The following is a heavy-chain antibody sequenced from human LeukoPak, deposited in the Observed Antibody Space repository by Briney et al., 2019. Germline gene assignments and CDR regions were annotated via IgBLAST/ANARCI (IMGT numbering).Heavy chain of an antibody. J-gene: IGHJ4*02. CDR3: ATLPRGPTGYVGYGGEDY. V-gene: IGHV3-23*01. Sequence: GGALRLSCAASGFTFGIYAMTWVRQAPGKGLQWVSAITGSGGSTYYADSVKGRFTISRDNPKNTLYLRMNGLRAEDPAVYYCATLPRGPTGYVGYGGEDYWGQGTLVPVSS. CDR1: GFTFGIYA. CDR2: ITGSGGST. D-gene: IGHD5-12*01.